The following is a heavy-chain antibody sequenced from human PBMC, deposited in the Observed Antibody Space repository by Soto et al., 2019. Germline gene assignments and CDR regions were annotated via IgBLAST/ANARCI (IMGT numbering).Heavy chain of an antibody. CDR2: ISYDGSNK. CDR1: GFTFSSYA. J-gene: IGHJ6*02. D-gene: IGHD3-9*01. Sequence: PGGSLRLSCAASGFTFSSYAMHWVRQAPGKGLEWVAVISYDGSNKYYADSVKGRFTISRDNSKNTLYLQMNSLRAEDTAVYYCAREDILTGYYYYGMDVWGQGTTVTVSS. V-gene: IGHV3-30-3*01. CDR3: AREDILTGYYYYGMDV.